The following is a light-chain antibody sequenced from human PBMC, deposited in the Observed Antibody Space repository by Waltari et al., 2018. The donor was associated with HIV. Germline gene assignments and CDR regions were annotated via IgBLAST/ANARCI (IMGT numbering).Light chain of an antibody. V-gene: IGLV1-51*01. CDR1: SSNIGTHY. CDR3: GTWDSGKNVWV. J-gene: IGLJ3*02. Sequence: QSVLTQPPSVSAAPGQTVTISCSGSSSNIGTHYVSWYQQVTGAAPKLVLYDNNERPSGIRDRFAGSKSGTSATLDITGLQPGDEADYYCGTWDSGKNVWVFGGGTKLTVL. CDR2: DNN.